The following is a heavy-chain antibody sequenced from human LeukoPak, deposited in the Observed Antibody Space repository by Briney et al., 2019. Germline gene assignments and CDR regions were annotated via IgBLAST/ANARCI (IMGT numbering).Heavy chain of an antibody. CDR1: GFTFSDYY. J-gene: IGHJ6*03. V-gene: IGHV3-11*01. CDR3: ARADSVPAGDYHYWYMDV. Sequence: GGSLRLSCAASGFTFSDYYMSWIRQAPGKGLEWVSCISSSGSTIYYADSVKGQFTISRDNAKNSLYLQMNSLRSDDTAVYYCARADSVPAGDYHYWYMDVWGKGTTVTVPS. CDR2: ISSSGSTI. D-gene: IGHD2-2*01.